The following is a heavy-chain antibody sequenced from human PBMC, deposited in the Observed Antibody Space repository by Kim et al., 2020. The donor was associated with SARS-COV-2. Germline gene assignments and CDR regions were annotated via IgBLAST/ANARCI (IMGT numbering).Heavy chain of an antibody. Sequence: ASVNVSCKASGYTFTTYALYWVRQAPGQSLEWMGWINAGNGNTRYSQNFQGRVTISRDTSASTVYMELSSLRSEDTAVYYCVREGHSSGSLGFDNWGLGTLVTVSS. V-gene: IGHV1-3*01. J-gene: IGHJ4*02. CDR3: VREGHSSGSLGFDN. CDR2: INAGNGNT. D-gene: IGHD6-19*01. CDR1: GYTFTTYA.